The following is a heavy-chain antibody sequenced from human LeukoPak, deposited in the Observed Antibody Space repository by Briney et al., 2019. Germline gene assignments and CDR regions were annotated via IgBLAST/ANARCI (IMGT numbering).Heavy chain of an antibody. V-gene: IGHV3-7*04. Sequence: PGGSLRLSCAASGFTFSSYWMNWVRQAPGKGLEWVANIKQDGSGKYYVDSVKGRFTISRDNAKSSVYLQMTSLRAEDTAVYYCVRDHQWREGTFWGQGTLVTVPS. CDR2: IKQDGSGK. CDR1: GFTFSSYW. CDR3: VRDHQWREGTF. D-gene: IGHD6-19*01. J-gene: IGHJ4*02.